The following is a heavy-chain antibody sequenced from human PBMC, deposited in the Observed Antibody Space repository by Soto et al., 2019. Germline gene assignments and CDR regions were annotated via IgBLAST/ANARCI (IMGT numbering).Heavy chain of an antibody. CDR3: AKGTARVTAQNIES. J-gene: IGHJ4*02. CDR2: ISGTGSTT. D-gene: IGHD2-21*02. Sequence: GGSLRLSCAASGFTFTSFAISWVRQAPGTGLEWVASISGTGSTTYYGDSVTGRFTVSRDNSKNMVYLQMKSLRPEDTDVYFCAKGTARVTAQNIESWCQGTWVTVSS. CDR1: GFTFTSFA. V-gene: IGHV3-23*01.